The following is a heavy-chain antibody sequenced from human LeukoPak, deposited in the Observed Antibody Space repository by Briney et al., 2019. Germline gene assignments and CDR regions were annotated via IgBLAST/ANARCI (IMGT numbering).Heavy chain of an antibody. CDR1: GYSFSTYW. Sequence: GESLKISCKASGYSFSTYWIAWVRQMPGKGLEWMGIIYPGDSETKYSPSFQGQVTISADKSITTAYLQWSSLRASDTAIYYCARQTPGYSYFENWGQGTLVTVSA. V-gene: IGHV5-51*01. CDR3: ARQTPGYSYFEN. J-gene: IGHJ4*02. CDR2: IYPGDSET. D-gene: IGHD5-24*01.